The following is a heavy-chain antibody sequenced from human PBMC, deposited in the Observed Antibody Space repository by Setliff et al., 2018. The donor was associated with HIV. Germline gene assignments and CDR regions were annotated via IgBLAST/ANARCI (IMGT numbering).Heavy chain of an antibody. Sequence: SVKVSCKASGGTFSSFAISWVRQAPGQGLEWMGGIIPIFGTANYAQKFQGRVTITTDESTTTAYMELRSLRSEDTAVYYYPDAFDIWGQGTMVTVSS. CDR1: GGTFSSFA. CDR2: IIPIFGTA. J-gene: IGHJ3*02. V-gene: IGHV1-69*05. CDR3: PDAFDI.